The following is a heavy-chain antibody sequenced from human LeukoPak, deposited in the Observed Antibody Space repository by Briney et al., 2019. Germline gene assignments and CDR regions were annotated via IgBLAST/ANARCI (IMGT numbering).Heavy chain of an antibody. V-gene: IGHV1-18*01. J-gene: IGHJ2*01. Sequence: GASVKVSCKASGYTFTSYGISWVRQAPGQGLEWMGWISAYNGNTNYAQKLQGRVTMTTDTSTSTAYMELRSLRSDDTAVYYCARVTFDYYDSSGLWYFDLWGRGTLVTVSS. CDR3: ARVTFDYYDSSGLWYFDL. CDR2: ISAYNGNT. D-gene: IGHD3-22*01. CDR1: GYTFTSYG.